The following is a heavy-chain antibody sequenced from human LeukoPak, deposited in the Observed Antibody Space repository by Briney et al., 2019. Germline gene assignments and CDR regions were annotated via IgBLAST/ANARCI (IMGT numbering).Heavy chain of an antibody. Sequence: GESLKISCKGSGYTFTSYWIGWGRQMPGKGLEWRGIIYPGDSDARYSPSFQGQVTISADKSISTAYLQWSSLKASDTAMYYCARHRTDSSSYYMDVWGKGTTVTISS. CDR3: ARHRTDSSSYYMDV. D-gene: IGHD6-13*01. J-gene: IGHJ6*03. CDR1: GYTFTSYW. V-gene: IGHV5-51*01. CDR2: IYPGDSDA.